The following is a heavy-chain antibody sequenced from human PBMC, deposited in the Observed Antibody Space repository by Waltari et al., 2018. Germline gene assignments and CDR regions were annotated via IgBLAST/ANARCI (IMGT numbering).Heavy chain of an antibody. Sequence: QVQLQESGPGLVKPSETLSLTCAVSGYSISSGYYWGWIRQPPGKGLEWIGSIYHSGSTYYNPSLKSRVTISVDTSKNQFSLKLSSVTAADTAVYYCARGDSSGYYCHFDYWGQGTLVTVSS. CDR2: IYHSGST. V-gene: IGHV4-38-2*01. J-gene: IGHJ4*02. CDR3: ARGDSSGYYCHFDY. D-gene: IGHD3-22*01. CDR1: GYSISSGYY.